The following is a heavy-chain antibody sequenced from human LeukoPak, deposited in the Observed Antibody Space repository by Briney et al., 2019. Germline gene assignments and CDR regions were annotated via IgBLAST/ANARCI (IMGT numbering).Heavy chain of an antibody. D-gene: IGHD2-2*01. CDR3: ARARYANALYSFYI. CDR2: MVYSGSP. J-gene: IGHJ3*02. CDR1: GDSINSGSYY. Sequence: SETLSLTCTVSGDSINSGSYYWGWIRQPPGKGLEWIGSMVYSGSPYYNPSLKSRVTISGDTSKNDLSLRLSSVTAADTAVDYCARARYANALYSFYILGHGKKGNGSS. V-gene: IGHV4-39*02.